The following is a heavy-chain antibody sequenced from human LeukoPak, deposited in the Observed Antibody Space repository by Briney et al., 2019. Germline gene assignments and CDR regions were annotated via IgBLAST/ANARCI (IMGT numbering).Heavy chain of an antibody. J-gene: IGHJ4*02. V-gene: IGHV4-4*07. CDR1: GGSISSYY. D-gene: IGHD4-11*01. Sequence: PSETLSLTCTVSGGSISSYYWSWIRQPAGEGLEWIGRIYTSGSTNYNPSLKSRVTMSVDTSKNQFSLKLSSVTAADTAVYYCARGYSNYGGRYFDYWGQGTLVTVSS. CDR3: ARGYSNYGGRYFDY. CDR2: IYTSGST.